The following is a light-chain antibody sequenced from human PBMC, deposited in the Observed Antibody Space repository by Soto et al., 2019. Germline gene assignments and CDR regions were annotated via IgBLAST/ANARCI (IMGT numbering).Light chain of an antibody. V-gene: IGKV3-20*01. CDR3: QHYGSS. CDR2: GSS. CDR1: HSVSSNY. J-gene: IGKJ1*01. Sequence: EIVLTQSPGTLSLSPGERATLSCRASHSVSSNYLAWYQQKPGQAPRLLIYGSSSRATGIPDRFSGSGSGTDFTLTISRLEPEDFAVYYCQHYGSSFGQGTKVEIK.